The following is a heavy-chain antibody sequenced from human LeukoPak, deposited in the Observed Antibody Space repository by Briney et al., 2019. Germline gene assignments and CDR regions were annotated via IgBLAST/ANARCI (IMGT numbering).Heavy chain of an antibody. Sequence: GGSLRLSCAASGFTFSSYGMHWVRQAPGKGLEWVALISHDISNKFYADSVKGRFTISRDNSKNTLFLQMNSLRAEDTAVYYCAKLPESTVFGCWGQGTLVTVSS. D-gene: IGHD4-17*01. CDR3: AKLPESTVFGC. J-gene: IGHJ4*02. V-gene: IGHV3-30*18. CDR1: GFTFSSYG. CDR2: ISHDISNK.